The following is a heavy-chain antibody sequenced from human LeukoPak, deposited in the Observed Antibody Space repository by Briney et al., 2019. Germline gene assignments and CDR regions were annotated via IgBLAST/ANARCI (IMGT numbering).Heavy chain of an antibody. CDR3: AREANRYFDY. Sequence: SETLSLTCTVSGGTISDSYWSWIRQPPGKGLEWIGKIHDSGITNYNPSLKSRVTFSVDTSKKQFSLNLNSVTAADTAVYYCAREANRYFDYWGQGILVTVSS. V-gene: IGHV4-59*01. CDR1: GGTISDSY. D-gene: IGHD1-14*01. J-gene: IGHJ4*02. CDR2: IHDSGIT.